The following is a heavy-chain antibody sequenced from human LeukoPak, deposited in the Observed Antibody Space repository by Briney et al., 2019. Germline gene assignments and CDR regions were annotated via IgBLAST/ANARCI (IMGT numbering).Heavy chain of an antibody. D-gene: IGHD3-10*01. CDR2: INHSGST. Sequence: PSETLSLTCAVYGGSFSGYYWSWIRQPPGKGLEWIGEINHSGSTNYNPSLKSRVTISVDTSKNQFSLKLSSVTAADTAVYYCARHGSSGSGSYRDYWGQGTLVTVSS. CDR3: ARHGSSGSGSYRDY. CDR1: GGSFSGYY. V-gene: IGHV4-34*01. J-gene: IGHJ4*02.